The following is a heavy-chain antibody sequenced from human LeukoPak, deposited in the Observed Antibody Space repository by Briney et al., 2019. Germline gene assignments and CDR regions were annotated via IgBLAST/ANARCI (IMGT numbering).Heavy chain of an antibody. J-gene: IGHJ4*02. Sequence: GGSLRLSCETAGFTFSSYVMHWVRRTPGKGLVWVSRISHDGIISYAASVKGRFTISRDNAKNTLTLQMNSLRVEDTAVYFCARDWVYKIDYWGRGTLVTVSS. CDR2: ISHDGII. V-gene: IGHV3-74*01. CDR3: ARDWVYKIDY. CDR1: GFTFSSYV. D-gene: IGHD5-24*01.